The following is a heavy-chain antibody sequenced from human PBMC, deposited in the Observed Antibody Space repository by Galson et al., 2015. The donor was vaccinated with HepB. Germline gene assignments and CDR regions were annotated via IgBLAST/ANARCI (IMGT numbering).Heavy chain of an antibody. CDR1: GGSISSYY. Sequence: SETLSLTCTVSGGSISSYYWSWIRQPPGKGLEWIGYIYYSGSTNYNPSLKSRVTISVDTSKNQFSLKLSSVTAADTAVDYCARDRGARSEENGGTGVGMDVWGQGTTVTVSS. CDR2: IYYSGST. J-gene: IGHJ6*02. V-gene: IGHV4-59*01. D-gene: IGHD1-26*01. CDR3: ARDRGARSEENGGTGVGMDV.